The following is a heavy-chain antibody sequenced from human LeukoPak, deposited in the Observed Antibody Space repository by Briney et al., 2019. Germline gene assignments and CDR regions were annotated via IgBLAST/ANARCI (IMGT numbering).Heavy chain of an antibody. CDR1: GFTFGDYA. D-gene: IGHD4-17*01. J-gene: IGHJ3*02. CDR2: IRSKAYGGTT. Sequence: PGRSLRLSCTASGFTFGDYAMSWVRQAPGKGLEWVGFIRSKAYGGTTEYAVSVKGRFTISRDDSKSIAYLQMNSLKTEDTAVYYCTRVAVQMTTVTPDAFDIWGQGTMVTVSS. CDR3: TRVAVQMTTVTPDAFDI. V-gene: IGHV3-49*04.